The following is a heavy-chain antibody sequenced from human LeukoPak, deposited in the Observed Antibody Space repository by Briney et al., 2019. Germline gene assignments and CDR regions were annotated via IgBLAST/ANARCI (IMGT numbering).Heavy chain of an antibody. CDR3: ASARSSGWYMVTFDP. CDR2: IYYSGST. D-gene: IGHD2-2*02. J-gene: IGHJ5*02. CDR1: GGSISSSRSY. V-gene: IGHV4-39*01. Sequence: PSETLSLTCTVSGGSISSSRSYWGWIRQPPGKGLEWIGSIYYSGSTYYNPFLKSRVTISVDTSKNQFSLKLRSVTAADAALYYCASARSSGWYMVTFDPWGQGTLVTVSS.